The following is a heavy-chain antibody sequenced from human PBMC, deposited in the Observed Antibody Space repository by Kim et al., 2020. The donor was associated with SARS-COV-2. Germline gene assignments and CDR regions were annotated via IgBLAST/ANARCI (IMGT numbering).Heavy chain of an antibody. CDR1: GYTFTSYD. CDR2: MNPNSGNT. CDR3: ARGRGAVAPYYYYGMDV. D-gene: IGHD6-19*01. V-gene: IGHV1-8*01. Sequence: ASVKVSCKASGYTFTSYDINWVRQATGQGLEWMGWMNPNSGNTGYAQKFQGRVTMTRNTSISTAYMELSSLRSEDTAVYYCARGRGAVAPYYYYGMDVWGRGTTVTVSS. J-gene: IGHJ6*02.